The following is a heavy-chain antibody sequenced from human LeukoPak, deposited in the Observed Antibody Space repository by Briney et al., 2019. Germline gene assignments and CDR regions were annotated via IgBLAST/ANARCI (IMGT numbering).Heavy chain of an antibody. Sequence: PSETLSLTCAVYGGSFSGYYWSWIRQPPGKGLEWIGYIYYSGSTNYNPSLKSRVTISVDTSKNQFSLKLSSVTAADTAVYYCAREWYSSSFFDYWGQGTLVTVSS. CDR2: IYYSGST. CDR3: AREWYSSSFFDY. V-gene: IGHV4-59*01. CDR1: GGSFSGYY. J-gene: IGHJ4*02. D-gene: IGHD6-13*01.